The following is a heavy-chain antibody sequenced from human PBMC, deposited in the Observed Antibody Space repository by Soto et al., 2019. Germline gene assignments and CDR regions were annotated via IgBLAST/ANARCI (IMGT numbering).Heavy chain of an antibody. CDR1: GGSISSGGYY. CDR2: IYYSGST. D-gene: IGHD5-12*01. J-gene: IGHJ3*02. V-gene: IGHV4-31*03. Sequence: SETLSLTCTVSGGSISSGGYYWSWIRQHPGKGLEWIGYIYYSGSTYYNPSLKSRVTISVDTSKNQFSLKLSSVTAADTAVYYCARGRWLQSWRDAFDIWGQGTMVTVSS. CDR3: ARGRWLQSWRDAFDI.